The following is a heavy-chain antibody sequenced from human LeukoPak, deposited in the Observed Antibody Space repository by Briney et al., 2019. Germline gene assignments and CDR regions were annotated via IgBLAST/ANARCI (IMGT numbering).Heavy chain of an antibody. V-gene: IGHV4-31*03. D-gene: IGHD5-12*01. J-gene: IGHJ6*02. CDR2: IYYSGST. CDR1: GGSISSGGYY. Sequence: PSETLSLTYTVSGGSISSGGYYWSWIRQHPGKGLEWIGYIYYSGSTYYNPSLKSRVTISVDTSKNQFSLKLSSVTAADTAVYYCARDLGYGEPYGMDVWGQGTTVTVSS. CDR3: ARDLGYGEPYGMDV.